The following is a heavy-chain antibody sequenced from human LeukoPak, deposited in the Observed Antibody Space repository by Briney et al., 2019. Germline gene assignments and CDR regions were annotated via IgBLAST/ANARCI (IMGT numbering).Heavy chain of an antibody. CDR1: GFTFSSYG. CDR2: IRYDGSNK. D-gene: IGHD1-26*01. Sequence: PGGSLRLSCAASGFTFSSYGMHWVRQAPGKGLEWVAFIRYDGSNKYYADSVKGRFTISRDNSKNTQYLQMNSLRGEDTAVYYCAKSKGGSLANWFDPWGQGTLVTVSS. J-gene: IGHJ5*02. V-gene: IGHV3-30*02. CDR3: AKSKGGSLANWFDP.